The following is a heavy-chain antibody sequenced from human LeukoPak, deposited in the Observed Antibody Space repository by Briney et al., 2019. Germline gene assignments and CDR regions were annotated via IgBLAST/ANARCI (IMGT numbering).Heavy chain of an antibody. CDR2: INPSGDST. D-gene: IGHD1-1*01. V-gene: IGHV1-46*01. Sequence: ASVKVSCKASGYTLISYYMHWVRQAPGQGLKWMGIINPSGDSTSYAQKFQGRVTMTRDTSTTTVYMELSSLRSEDTAVYYCARGDDNGIFDYWGQGTLVTVSS. J-gene: IGHJ4*02. CDR3: ARGDDNGIFDY. CDR1: GYTLISYY.